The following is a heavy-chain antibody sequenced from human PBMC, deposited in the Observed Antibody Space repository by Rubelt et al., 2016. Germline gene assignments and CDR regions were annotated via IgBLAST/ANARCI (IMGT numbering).Heavy chain of an antibody. J-gene: IGHJ3*01. CDR2: IYYSGST. CDR1: GGSISSSSYY. CDR3: ARQLAAAVWFDP. D-gene: IGHD6-13*01. V-gene: IGHV4-39*01. Sequence: QLQLQESGPGLVKPSETLSLTCTVSGGSISSSSYYWGWIRQPPGKGLEWIGSIYYSGSTYYNPSLKSRVTISVDTSKNHFSLKLSSVTAADTAVYYCARQLAAAVWFDPWGQGTMVTVSS.